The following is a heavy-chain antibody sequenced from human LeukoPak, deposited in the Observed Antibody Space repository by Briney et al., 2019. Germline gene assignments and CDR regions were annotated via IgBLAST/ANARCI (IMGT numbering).Heavy chain of an antibody. Sequence: ASVKVSCKASGGTFSSYAISWVRQAPGQGLEWMGGIIPIFGTANHAQKFQGRVTITTDESTSTAYMELSSLRSEDTAVYYCARGAPRTIFGVVIIGYFDYWGQGTLVTVSS. CDR1: GGTFSSYA. CDR3: ARGAPRTIFGVVIIGYFDY. CDR2: IIPIFGTA. J-gene: IGHJ4*02. V-gene: IGHV1-69*05. D-gene: IGHD3-3*01.